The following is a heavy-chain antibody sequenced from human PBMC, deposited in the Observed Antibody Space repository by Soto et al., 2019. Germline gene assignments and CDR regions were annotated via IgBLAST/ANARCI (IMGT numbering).Heavy chain of an antibody. J-gene: IGHJ4*02. CDR3: ATRYSYVHF. CDR1: GYAFTGYY. D-gene: IGHD5-18*01. V-gene: IGHV1-2*02. Sequence: ASVKVSCQSSGYAFTGYYIHWVRQAPGQGLEWMGWINPNSGDTNYAQKFQGRVTMTRDTSFSTAYMELSSLRSDDTAVYYCATRYSYVHFWGQGTLGTVSA. CDR2: INPNSGDT.